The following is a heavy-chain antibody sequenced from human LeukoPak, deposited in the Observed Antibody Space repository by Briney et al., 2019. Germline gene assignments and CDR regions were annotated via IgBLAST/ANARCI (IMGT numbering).Heavy chain of an antibody. J-gene: IGHJ4*02. Sequence: PGGSLRLSCAASGFTFSNYWMHWVRQAPGKGLEWVAVISYDGSNKYYADSVKGRFTISRDDSKNTLYLQMNSLRAEDTAVYYCARVDGGIAAGTALDYWGQGTLVTVSS. CDR2: ISYDGSNK. CDR1: GFTFSNYW. D-gene: IGHD6-13*01. CDR3: ARVDGGIAAGTALDY. V-gene: IGHV3-30-3*01.